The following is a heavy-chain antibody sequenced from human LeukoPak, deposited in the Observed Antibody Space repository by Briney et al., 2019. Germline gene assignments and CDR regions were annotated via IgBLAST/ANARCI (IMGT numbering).Heavy chain of an antibody. CDR1: GFTFSGYW. D-gene: IGHD6-6*01. V-gene: IGHV3-74*01. CDR2: INSDGSST. Sequence: GGSLRLSCAASGFTFSGYWMHWVRQAPGKGLVWVSRINSDGSSTTYADSVKGRFTISRDNAKNTLYLQMNSLRAEDTAVYYCARSSQYSSCDCWGQGTLVTVSS. J-gene: IGHJ4*02. CDR3: ARSSQYSSCDC.